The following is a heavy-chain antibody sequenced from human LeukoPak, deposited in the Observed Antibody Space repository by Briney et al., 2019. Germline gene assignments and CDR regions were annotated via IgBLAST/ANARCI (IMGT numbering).Heavy chain of an antibody. J-gene: IGHJ3*02. CDR3: ARSKTAPGDAFDI. Sequence: GGSLRLSCAASGFTFSDYYMSWIRQAPGKGLEWISYISSSSSTVYYADSVKGRFSISRDNAKEALYLQMNSLRVEDTAVYYCARSKTAPGDAFDIWGQGTMVTVSS. V-gene: IGHV3-11*04. CDR1: GFTFSDYY. CDR2: ISSSSSTV.